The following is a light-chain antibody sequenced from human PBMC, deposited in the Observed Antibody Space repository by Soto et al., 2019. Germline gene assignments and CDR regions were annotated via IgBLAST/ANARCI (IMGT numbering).Light chain of an antibody. Sequence: QSALTQPASVSGSPGQSITISCTGTSSDVGGYNYVSWYQHHPGKAPKLMIYEVNNRPSGVSNRFSGSKSGNTASLTISGLQAEDEADYYCTSYTITTALVFGTGTKLTVL. J-gene: IGLJ1*01. CDR3: TSYTITTALV. V-gene: IGLV2-14*01. CDR2: EVN. CDR1: SSDVGGYNY.